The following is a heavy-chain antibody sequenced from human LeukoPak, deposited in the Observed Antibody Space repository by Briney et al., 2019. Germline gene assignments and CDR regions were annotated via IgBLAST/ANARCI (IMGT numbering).Heavy chain of an antibody. CDR2: ISAYNGNT. V-gene: IGHV1-18*01. D-gene: IGHD2-2*01. CDR1: GYTLTSYG. Sequence: ASVKVSCKASGYTLTSYGISWVRQAPGQGLEWMGWISAYNGNTNYAQKLQGRVTMTTDTSTSTAYMELRSLRSDDTAVYYCARGSDCSSTSCYDDYMDVWGKGTTVTVSS. CDR3: ARGSDCSSTSCYDDYMDV. J-gene: IGHJ6*03.